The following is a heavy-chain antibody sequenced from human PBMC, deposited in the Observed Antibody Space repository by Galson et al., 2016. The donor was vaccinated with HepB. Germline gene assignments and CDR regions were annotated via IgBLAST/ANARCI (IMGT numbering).Heavy chain of an antibody. CDR1: GLNFKNYA. J-gene: IGHJ1*01. Sequence: SLRLSCAASGLNFKNYAMTWVRQAPGKGLEWVSVIGTNGGSTDYAESVKGRFTISRDNSKNTLFLQMNTLRAEDTAVYYCANVFWSDSSEGPLRHWGQGTLVTVSS. D-gene: IGHD3-3*01. V-gene: IGHV3-23*01. CDR2: IGTNGGST. CDR3: ANVFWSDSSEGPLRH.